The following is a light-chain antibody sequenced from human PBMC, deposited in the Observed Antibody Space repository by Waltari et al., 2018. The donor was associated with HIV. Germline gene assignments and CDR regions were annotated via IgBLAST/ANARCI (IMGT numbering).Light chain of an antibody. CDR3: QQVANSRVT. V-gene: IGKV3-20*01. J-gene: IGKJ1*01. Sequence: DIVLTQSPGTLSLSPGERATLSCRASQSVTSSYLACYQQKPGQAPRLLISGASRRATGVPDRFSGSGSGTDFTLTISTLEPEDFAVYYCQQVANSRVTFGQGTRVEIK. CDR1: QSVTSSY. CDR2: GAS.